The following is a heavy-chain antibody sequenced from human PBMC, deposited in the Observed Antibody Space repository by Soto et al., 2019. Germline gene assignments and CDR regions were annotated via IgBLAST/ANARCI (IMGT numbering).Heavy chain of an antibody. Sequence: QVQLVESGGGVVQPGRSLRLSCAASGFTFSSYGMHWVRQAPGKGLEWVAVIWYDGSNKYYADSVKGRFTISRDNAKNTLYLQMNSLRAEDTAVYYCARDKQRYFDGFDAFDIWGQGTMVTVSS. J-gene: IGHJ3*02. CDR1: GFTFSSYG. V-gene: IGHV3-33*01. D-gene: IGHD3-9*01. CDR2: IWYDGSNK. CDR3: ARDKQRYFDGFDAFDI.